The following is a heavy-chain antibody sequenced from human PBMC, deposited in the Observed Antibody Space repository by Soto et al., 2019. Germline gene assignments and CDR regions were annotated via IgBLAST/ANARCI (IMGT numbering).Heavy chain of an antibody. CDR1: GFTFSDYY. D-gene: IGHD7-27*01. Sequence: QVHLEESGGGLVKPGGSLRLPCTASGFTFSDYYMSWIRQAPGKGLEWLASSSGSGSTTYYTNSVKGRFAISRDNARPSLYLQINSLRVEDSAVYYCARSSLTYFEFWGQGTLVTVSS. V-gene: IGHV3-11*01. CDR3: ARSSLTYFEF. J-gene: IGHJ4*02. CDR2: SSGSGSTT.